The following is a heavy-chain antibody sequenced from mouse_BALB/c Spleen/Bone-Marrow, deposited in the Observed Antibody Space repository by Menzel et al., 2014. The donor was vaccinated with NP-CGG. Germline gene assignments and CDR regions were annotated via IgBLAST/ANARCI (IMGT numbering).Heavy chain of an antibody. CDR2: IWGDGST. D-gene: IGHD2-2*01. J-gene: IGHJ2*01. V-gene: IGHV2-6-7*01. CDR3: ARDNYGYGY. CDR1: GFSLKGXG. Sequence: VHLVESGPGLVAPSQSLSITCTVSGFSLKGXGXNWVXQPPXXGXEWLXMIWGDGSTDYNSALKSRLSISKDNSKSXVFLKMNSLQTDDTARYYCARDNYGYGYGGQGAALAVSS.